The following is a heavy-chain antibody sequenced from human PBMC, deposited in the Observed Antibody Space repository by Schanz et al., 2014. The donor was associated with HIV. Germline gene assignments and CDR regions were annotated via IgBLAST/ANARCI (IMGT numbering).Heavy chain of an antibody. D-gene: IGHD6-13*01. Sequence: QVQLVQSGAEVKKPGASVKVSCQASGYTFTDYDISWVRQATGQGPEWMGWMNPKSGNTGYAQKFQGRVTMTRNTSISTAYMELSSLRSDDTAVYYCASDLSVYSSSSSVWGQGPTVAVSS. J-gene: IGHJ6*02. CDR2: MNPKSGNT. CDR1: GYTFTDYD. V-gene: IGHV1-8*01. CDR3: ASDLSVYSSSSSV.